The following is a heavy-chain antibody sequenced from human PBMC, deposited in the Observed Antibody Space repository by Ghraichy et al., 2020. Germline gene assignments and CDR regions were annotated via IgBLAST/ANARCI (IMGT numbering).Heavy chain of an antibody. CDR1: GGSISSYY. D-gene: IGHD6-19*01. CDR2: IYYSGST. J-gene: IGHJ3*02. Sequence: SETLSLTCTVSGGSISSYYWSWIRQPPVKGLEWIGYIYYSGSTNYNPSLKSRVTISVDTSKNQFSLKLSSVTAADTAVYYCATTRHSSGWGTFDIWGQGTMVTVSS. V-gene: IGHV4-59*01. CDR3: ATTRHSSGWGTFDI.